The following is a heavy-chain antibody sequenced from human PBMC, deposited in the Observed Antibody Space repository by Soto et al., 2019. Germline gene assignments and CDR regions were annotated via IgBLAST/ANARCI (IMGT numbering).Heavy chain of an antibody. V-gene: IGHV1-18*01. D-gene: IGHD6-13*01. CDR2: VSAYNGHT. CDR1: GYTFTTYG. Sequence: QVQLVQSGGEVKKPGASVKVSCKASGYTFTTYGISWMRQAPGQGLEWMGWVSAYNGHTTYAQKFDDRVTMTTDTSTRTAYLELRSLRSDDTAVYYCGRDTRYSSTWCDYWGQGTLVTVSS. J-gene: IGHJ4*02. CDR3: GRDTRYSSTWCDY.